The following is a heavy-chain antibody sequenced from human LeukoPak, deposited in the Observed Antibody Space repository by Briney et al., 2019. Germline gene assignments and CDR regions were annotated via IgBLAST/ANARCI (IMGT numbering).Heavy chain of an antibody. CDR1: GFTFSSYS. J-gene: IGHJ4*02. Sequence: PGGSLRLSCAASGFTFSSYSMNWVRQAPGKGLEWVANINQDGSEKYYLDSVKGRFTISRDTAKNSLYLQMNSLRAEDTAVYYCAGGQNYFDYWGQGTLVTVSS. CDR2: INQDGSEK. V-gene: IGHV3-7*01. CDR3: AGGQNYFDY.